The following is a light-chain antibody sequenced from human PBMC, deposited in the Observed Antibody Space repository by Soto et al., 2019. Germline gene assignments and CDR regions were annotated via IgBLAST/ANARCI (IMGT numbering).Light chain of an antibody. V-gene: IGLV2-23*02. CDR2: GVS. J-gene: IGLJ1*01. CDR3: CSYAGVNTFYV. CDR1: SSDVGSYNL. Sequence: QSVLTQPASVSGSPGQSITISCTGTSSDVGSYNLVSWYQQHPGKAPKLMIYGVSKRPSGVSDRFSGSKSGDTASLTISGLQAEDEADSYCCSYAGVNTFYVFGTGTKVTVL.